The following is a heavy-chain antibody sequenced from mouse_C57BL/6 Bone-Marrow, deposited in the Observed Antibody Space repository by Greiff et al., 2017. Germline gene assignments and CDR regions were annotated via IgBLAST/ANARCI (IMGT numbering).Heavy chain of an antibody. Sequence: VHLQQSGAELVKPGASVKMSCKASGYTFTSYWITWVKQRPGQGLEWIGDIYPGSGSTNYNEKFKSKATLTVDTSSSTAYMQLSSLTSEDSAVYYCARRGLLLRYFDYWGQGTTLTVSS. CDR3: ARRGLLLRYFDY. D-gene: IGHD2-3*01. J-gene: IGHJ2*01. CDR1: GYTFTSYW. V-gene: IGHV1-55*01. CDR2: IYPGSGST.